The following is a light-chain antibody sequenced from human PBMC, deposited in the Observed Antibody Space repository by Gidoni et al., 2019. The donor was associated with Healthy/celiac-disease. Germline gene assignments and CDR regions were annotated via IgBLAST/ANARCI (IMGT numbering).Light chain of an antibody. CDR2: DVS. V-gene: IGLV2-14*01. J-gene: IGLJ1*01. Sequence: QSALTQPAHMSGSPGQSITISCTGTSSDVGGYNYVAWYQQHPGKAPKLMIYDVSNRPSGVSNRFSGSKSGNTASLTISGLQAEDEAAYYCSSYTSSSTSVFGTGTKVTVL. CDR3: SSYTSSSTSV. CDR1: SSDVGGYNY.